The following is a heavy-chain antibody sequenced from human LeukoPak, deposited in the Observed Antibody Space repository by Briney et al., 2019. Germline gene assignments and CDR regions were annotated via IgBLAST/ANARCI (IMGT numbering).Heavy chain of an antibody. CDR2: MSYSGGT. CDR3: ARGGPSSLDY. Sequence: PSETLSLTCTVSGGSISSYYWSWIRQPPGKGLEWVAYMSYSGGTNYNPSLKSRVAISVDTSKNQFSLNLTSVTAADTAVYYCARGGPSSLDYWGQGTLVTVSS. CDR1: GGSISSYY. D-gene: IGHD6-6*01. J-gene: IGHJ4*02. V-gene: IGHV4-59*01.